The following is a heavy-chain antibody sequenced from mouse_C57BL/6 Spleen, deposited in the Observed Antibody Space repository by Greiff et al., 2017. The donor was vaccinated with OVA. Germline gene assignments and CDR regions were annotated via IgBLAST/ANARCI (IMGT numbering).Heavy chain of an antibody. CDR2: IYPGDGDT. J-gene: IGHJ2*01. V-gene: IGHV1-82*01. Sequence: VHLVESGPELVKPGASVKISCKASGYAFSSSWMNWVKQRPGKGLEWIGRIYPGDGDTNYNGKFKGKATLTADKSSSTAYMQLSSLTSEDSAVYFCARSLNWDYFDYWGQGTTLTVSS. CDR3: ARSLNWDYFDY. CDR1: GYAFSSSW. D-gene: IGHD4-1*02.